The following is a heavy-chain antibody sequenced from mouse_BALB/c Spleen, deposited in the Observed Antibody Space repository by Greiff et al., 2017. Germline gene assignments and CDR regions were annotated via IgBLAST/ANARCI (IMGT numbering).Heavy chain of an antibody. CDR3: ARWKYGNYVSFDY. Sequence: VQLQQSAAELARPGASVKMSCKASGYTFTSYTMHWVKQRPGQGLEWIGYINPSSGYTNYNQKFKGKATLTVDKSSSTAYMQLSSLTSEDSAVYYCARWKYGNYVSFDYWGQGTTLTVSS. CDR2: INPSSGYT. D-gene: IGHD2-10*02. J-gene: IGHJ2*01. CDR1: GYTFTSYT. V-gene: IGHV1-4*02.